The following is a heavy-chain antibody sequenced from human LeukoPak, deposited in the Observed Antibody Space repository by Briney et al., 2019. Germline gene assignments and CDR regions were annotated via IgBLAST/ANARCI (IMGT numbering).Heavy chain of an antibody. CDR1: GGSISSSSYY. CDR3: ATITKDSSGYYYVGY. D-gene: IGHD3-22*01. V-gene: IGHV4-39*07. CDR2: IYYSGST. J-gene: IGHJ4*02. Sequence: SETLSLTCTVSGGSISSSSYYWGWIRQPPGKGLEWIGSIYYSGSTYYNPSLKSRVTISVDTSKNQFSLKLSSVTAADTAVYYCATITKDSSGYYYVGYWGQGTLVTVSS.